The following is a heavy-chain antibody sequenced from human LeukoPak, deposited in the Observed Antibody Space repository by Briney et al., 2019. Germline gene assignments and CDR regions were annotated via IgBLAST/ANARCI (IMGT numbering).Heavy chain of an antibody. Sequence: SETLSLTCAVSGVPFSNYYWSWVRQSPTKGLEWIGEINHSGYTNYNPSLKSQVTISIDTSKNQFSLMVTFMTAADTGVYYCTRAVAGHPDWGQGTLVTVSS. V-gene: IGHV4-34*01. CDR3: TRAVAGHPD. CDR2: INHSGYT. D-gene: IGHD6-19*01. J-gene: IGHJ4*02. CDR1: GVPFSNYY.